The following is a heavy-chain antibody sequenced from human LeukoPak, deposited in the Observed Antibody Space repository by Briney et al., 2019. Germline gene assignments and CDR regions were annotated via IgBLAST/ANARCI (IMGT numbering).Heavy chain of an antibody. V-gene: IGHV3-23*01. D-gene: IGHD3-9*01. Sequence: PGGSLRLSCAASGFTFSSYAMSWVRQAPGKGLEWVSGISGSGGSTYYADSVKGRFTISRDNSKNTLYLQMNSLRAEDTAVYYCTTVDPYYYYYYGMDVWGQGTTVTVSS. J-gene: IGHJ6*02. CDR2: ISGSGGST. CDR1: GFTFSSYA. CDR3: TTVDPYYYYYYGMDV.